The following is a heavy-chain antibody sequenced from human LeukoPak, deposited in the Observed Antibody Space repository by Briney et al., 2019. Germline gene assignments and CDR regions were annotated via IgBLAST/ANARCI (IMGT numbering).Heavy chain of an antibody. CDR3: AKDYGGSYSSSFDY. D-gene: IGHD1-26*01. V-gene: IGHV3-30*18. Sequence: GRSLRLSCAASGFTFSSYGMHWVRQAPGKGLEWVAVISYDGSNKYYADSVKGRFTISRDNSKNTLYLQMNSLRAEGTAVYYCAKDYGGSYSSSFDYWGQGTLVTVSS. CDR2: ISYDGSNK. J-gene: IGHJ4*02. CDR1: GFTFSSYG.